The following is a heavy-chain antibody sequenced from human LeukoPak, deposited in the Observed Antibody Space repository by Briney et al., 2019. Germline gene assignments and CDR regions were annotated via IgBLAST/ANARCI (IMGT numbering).Heavy chain of an antibody. V-gene: IGHV4-39*01. CDR2: IYYSGST. CDR1: GGSISSSSYY. J-gene: IGHJ1*01. D-gene: IGHD4-17*01. CDR3: ARSRGESVTTWSEYFQH. Sequence: PSETLSLTCTVSGGSISSSSYYWGWIRQPPGKGLEWIGSIYYSGSTYYNPSLKSRVTISVDTSKNQFSLKLSSVTAADTAVYYCARSRGESVTTWSEYFQHWGQGTLVTVSS.